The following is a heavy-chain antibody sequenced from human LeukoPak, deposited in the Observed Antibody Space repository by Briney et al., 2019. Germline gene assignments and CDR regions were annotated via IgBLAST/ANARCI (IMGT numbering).Heavy chain of an antibody. V-gene: IGHV3-21*06. CDR3: ARREPQGCSGTSCFAGPVGH. D-gene: IGHD2-2*01. Sequence: PGGSLRLSCAASGFTFSSYSMNWVRQAPGKGLEWVSSISGTSDYIYYADTVKGRFTISRDNGQNSPYLQMNSLRAEDTAVYYCARREPQGCSGTSCFAGPVGHWGQGTLVTVSS. J-gene: IGHJ4*02. CDR1: GFTFSSYS. CDR2: ISGTSDYI.